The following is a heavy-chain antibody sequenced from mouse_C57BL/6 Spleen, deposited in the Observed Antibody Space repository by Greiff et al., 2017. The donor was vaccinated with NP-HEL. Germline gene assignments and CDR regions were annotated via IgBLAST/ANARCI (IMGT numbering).Heavy chain of an antibody. CDR1: GYSITSGYY. CDR3: ARASPYYSNYYYAMDY. D-gene: IGHD2-5*01. Sequence: DVQLQESGPGLVKPSQSLSLTCSVTGYSITSGYYWNWIRQFPGNKLEWMGYISYDGSNNYNPSLKNRISITRDTSKNQFFLKLNSVTTEDTATYYCARASPYYSNYYYAMDYWGQGTSVTVSS. J-gene: IGHJ4*01. CDR2: ISYDGSN. V-gene: IGHV3-6*01.